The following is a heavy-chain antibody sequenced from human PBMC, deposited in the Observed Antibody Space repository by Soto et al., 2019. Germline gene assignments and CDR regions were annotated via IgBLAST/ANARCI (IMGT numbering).Heavy chain of an antibody. CDR2: INPSGGST. CDR1: GYTFTSYY. Sequence: ASVKVSCKASGYTFTSYYMHWVRQAPGQGLEWMGIINPSGGSTSYAQKFQGRVTMTRDTSKSTAFMELNSLRAEDTAVYYCARDGWVRGGNRTNYYYGLDVWGQGTTVTVSS. CDR3: ARDGWVRGGNRTNYYYGLDV. V-gene: IGHV1-46*01. J-gene: IGHJ6*02. D-gene: IGHD1-26*01.